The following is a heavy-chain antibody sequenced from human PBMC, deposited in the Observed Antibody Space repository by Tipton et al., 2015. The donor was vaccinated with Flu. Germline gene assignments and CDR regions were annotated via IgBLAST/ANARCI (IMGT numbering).Heavy chain of an antibody. D-gene: IGHD3-22*01. CDR3: ARMDPYDSRGYQDY. V-gene: IGHV1-18*01. CDR1: GYTFTSYG. CDR2: ISAYNGNT. J-gene: IGHJ4*02. Sequence: QVQLVQSGAEVKKPGASVTVSCKASGYTFTSYGISWVRQAPGQGLEWMGWISAYNGNTNYAQKLQGRVTMTTDTSTSTAYVELRSLSSDDTAVYYCARMDPYDSRGYQDYWGQGTLVTVSS.